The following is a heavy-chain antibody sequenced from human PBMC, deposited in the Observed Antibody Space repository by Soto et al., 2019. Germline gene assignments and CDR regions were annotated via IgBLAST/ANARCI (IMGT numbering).Heavy chain of an antibody. CDR3: TRGRVPFGVYDYFAS. D-gene: IGHD5-12*01. CDR1: GFTFRDYW. J-gene: IGHJ4*02. Sequence: EVQVVESGGGLVQPGGSLRLSCAASGFTFRDYWMHWVRQVPGKGLVCVSRISGDGSETNYADSVEGRFSISRDNAKNTVFLRMDSLRAEDTAVYYCTRGRVPFGVYDYFASWGQGTLVTVSS. CDR2: ISGDGSET. V-gene: IGHV3-74*01.